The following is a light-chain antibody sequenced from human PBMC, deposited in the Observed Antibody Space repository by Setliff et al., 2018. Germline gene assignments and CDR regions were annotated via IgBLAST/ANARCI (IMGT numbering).Light chain of an antibody. J-gene: IGLJ1*01. CDR3: SSYTTSGTDV. CDR2: GVT. V-gene: IGLV2-14*03. Sequence: QSALTQPASVSGSPGQWITISCSGTSSDVGGYNYVSWYQQHPGKAPKLMIYGVTNRPSGISNRFSGSKSGNTASLTISGLQAEDDADYYCSSYTTSGTDVFGTGTKVTVL. CDR1: SSDVGGYNY.